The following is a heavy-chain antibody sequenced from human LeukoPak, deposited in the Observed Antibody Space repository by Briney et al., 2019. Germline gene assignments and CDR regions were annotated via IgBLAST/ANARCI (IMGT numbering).Heavy chain of an antibody. CDR2: IYSGGST. CDR1: GFTVSSNY. CDR3: ARDRGDGYGLDY. D-gene: IGHD5-18*01. V-gene: IGHV3-53*01. J-gene: IGHJ4*02. Sequence: GGSLRLSCAASGFTVSSNYMSWVRQAPGKGLEWVSVIYSGGSTYYADSVKGRFTISRDNSMNTLYLQMNSLRAEDTAVYYCARDRGDGYGLDYWGQGTLVTVSS.